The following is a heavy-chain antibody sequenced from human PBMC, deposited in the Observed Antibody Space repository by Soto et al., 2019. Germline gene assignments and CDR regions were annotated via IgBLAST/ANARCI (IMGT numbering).Heavy chain of an antibody. CDR2: ISSSSGYI. D-gene: IGHD1-1*01. V-gene: IGHV3-21*01. Sequence: GGSLRLSCAASGFTFSAYSMNWVRQAPGKGLEWVSSISSSSGYISYADSVKGRFTISRDNPRNSLYLQMNSLRAEDTAVYYCAREALSTVPPSCGQGTLVTVSS. CDR1: GFTFSAYS. CDR3: AREALSTVPPS. J-gene: IGHJ5*02.